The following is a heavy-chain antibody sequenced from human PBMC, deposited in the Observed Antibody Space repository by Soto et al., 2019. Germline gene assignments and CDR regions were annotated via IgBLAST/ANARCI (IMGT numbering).Heavy chain of an antibody. D-gene: IGHD3-16*01. V-gene: IGHV3-21*06. CDR1: GFMFSAYT. CDR2: ISDDSSYI. CDR3: ATPYYFNH. J-gene: IGHJ1*01. Sequence: GGSLRLSCAASGFMFSAYTMNWVRQAQGKGLEWLSSISDDSSYIDYADSLRGRFTVSRDNARNSLYLQIDSLGVEDTAVYYCATPYYFNHWGPGTLVTVSS.